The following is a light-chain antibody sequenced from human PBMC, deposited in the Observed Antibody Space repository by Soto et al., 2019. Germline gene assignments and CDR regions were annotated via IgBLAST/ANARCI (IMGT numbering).Light chain of an antibody. CDR3: QQSYNSPFN. CDR2: AAS. CDR1: QSISSW. Sequence: GDRVTITCRASQSISSWLAWYQQKSGQAPKLLINAASTLRSGVPSRFSGSGSGTDFTLTIDSLQPEDFATYYCQQSYNSPFNFGPGTKVDIK. V-gene: IGKV1-39*01. J-gene: IGKJ3*01.